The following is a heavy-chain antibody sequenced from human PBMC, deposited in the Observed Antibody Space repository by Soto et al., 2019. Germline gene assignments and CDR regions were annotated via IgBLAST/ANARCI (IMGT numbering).Heavy chain of an antibody. V-gene: IGHV3-15*01. CDR2: IKSKTDGGTT. Sequence: EVQLVESGGGLVKPGGSLRLSCAASGFTFSNARMSWVRQAPGKGLEWVGRIKSKTDGGTTDYAAPVKGRFTISRDDSKNTLYLQMNSLKTEDTAVYYSTARDWYYYDSSGYSEVDYWGQGTLVTVSS. CDR1: GFTFSNAR. J-gene: IGHJ4*02. CDR3: TARDWYYYDSSGYSEVDY. D-gene: IGHD3-22*01.